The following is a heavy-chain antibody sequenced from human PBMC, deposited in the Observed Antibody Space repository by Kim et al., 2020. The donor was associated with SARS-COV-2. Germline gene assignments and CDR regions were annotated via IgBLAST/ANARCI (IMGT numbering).Heavy chain of an antibody. V-gene: IGHV4-59*01. J-gene: IGHJ3*02. Sequence: SETLSLTCTVSGGSISSYYWSWIRQPPGKGLEWIGYIYYSGSTNYNPSLKSRVTISVDTSKNQFSLKLSSVTAADTAVYYCARDMTGTVIGDAFDIWGQGTMVTVSS. D-gene: IGHD1-20*01. CDR1: GGSISSYY. CDR2: IYYSGST. CDR3: ARDMTGTVIGDAFDI.